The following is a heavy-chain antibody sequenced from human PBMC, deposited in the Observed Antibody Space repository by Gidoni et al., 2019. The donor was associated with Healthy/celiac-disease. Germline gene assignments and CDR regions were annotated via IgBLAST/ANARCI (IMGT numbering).Heavy chain of an antibody. J-gene: IGHJ4*02. Sequence: EVQLVESGGGLVKPGGSLRLSCAASGFTFSNAWMSWVRQAPGKGLEWVGRIKSKTDGGTTDYAAPVKGRFTISRDDSKNTLYLQMNSLKTEDTAVYYCTTDSNYYDSSGYYYEWGQGTLVTVSS. D-gene: IGHD3-22*01. CDR2: IKSKTDGGTT. V-gene: IGHV3-15*01. CDR1: GFTFSNAW. CDR3: TTDSNYYDSSGYYYE.